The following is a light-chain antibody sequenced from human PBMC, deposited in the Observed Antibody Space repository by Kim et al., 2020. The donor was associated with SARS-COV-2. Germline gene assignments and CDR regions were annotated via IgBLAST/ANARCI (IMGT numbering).Light chain of an antibody. CDR2: SNN. Sequence: GQRGTIGGSGSSSNIRSNPVKWYQQRPGTAPNLLIYSNNRRPSGVPDRIYGSTSGTTTSLAISGLQSEDEADYYCAAWDDSLNGRVFGGGTQLTVL. CDR3: AAWDDSLNGRV. J-gene: IGLJ3*02. CDR1: SSNIRSNP. V-gene: IGLV1-44*01.